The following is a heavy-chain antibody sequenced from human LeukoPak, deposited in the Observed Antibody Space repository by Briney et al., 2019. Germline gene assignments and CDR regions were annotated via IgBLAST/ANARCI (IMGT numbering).Heavy chain of an antibody. CDR1: GFSFRTYA. Sequence: PGGSLRLSCVASGFSFRTYAMTWVRQAPGKGLEWVSFINSDGDSAYYADFVKGRFTISRDNSKNTLYLQMNSLRAEDTALYYCARRGNAFDIWGQGTMVTVSS. CDR3: ARRGNAFDI. J-gene: IGHJ3*02. D-gene: IGHD3-16*01. CDR2: INSDGDSA. V-gene: IGHV3-23*01.